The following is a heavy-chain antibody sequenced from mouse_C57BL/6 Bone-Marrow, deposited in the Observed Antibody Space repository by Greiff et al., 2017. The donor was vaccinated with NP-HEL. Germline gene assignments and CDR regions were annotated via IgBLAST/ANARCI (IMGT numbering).Heavy chain of an antibody. V-gene: IGHV3-3*01. CDR3: ARGGYRPLYYDMDY. J-gene: IGHJ4*01. CDR2: TIYSGIT. D-gene: IGHD6-1*01. Sequence: DVQLQESGPSLVRPSQTLSLTCTVTGFSINSDCYWILIRQFPGNKLEYIGYTIYSGITYYNPSLESRTYITRDTSKNRFSLKLSSVTTEDTATCYCARGGYRPLYYDMDYWGQGTSVTVSS. CDR1: GFSINSDCY.